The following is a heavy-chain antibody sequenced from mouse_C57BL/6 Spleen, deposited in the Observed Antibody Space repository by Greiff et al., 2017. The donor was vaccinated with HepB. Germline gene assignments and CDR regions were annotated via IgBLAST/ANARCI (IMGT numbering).Heavy chain of an antibody. Sequence: VKLMESGAELVRPGASVTLSCKASGYTFTDYEMHWVKQTPVHGLEWIGAIDPETGGTAYNQKFKGKAILTADKSSSTAYMELRSLTSEDSAVYYCTRNSNYYWGQGTTLTVSS. CDR1: GYTFTDYE. V-gene: IGHV1-15*01. J-gene: IGHJ2*01. CDR2: IDPETGGT. D-gene: IGHD2-5*01. CDR3: TRNSNYY.